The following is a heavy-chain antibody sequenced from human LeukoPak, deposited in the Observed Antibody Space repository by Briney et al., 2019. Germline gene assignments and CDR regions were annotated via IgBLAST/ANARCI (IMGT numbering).Heavy chain of an antibody. D-gene: IGHD6-19*01. CDR1: GGSISSHY. CDR2: IYTSGST. J-gene: IGHJ6*03. CDR3: ARQGRLSSGPYYMDV. Sequence: SETLSLTCTVSGGSISSHYWSWTRQPPGKGLEWIGYIYTSGSTNYNPPPKSRVTISVDTSKNQFSLKLSSVTAADTAVYYCARQGRLSSGPYYMDVWGKGTTVTVSS. V-gene: IGHV4-4*09.